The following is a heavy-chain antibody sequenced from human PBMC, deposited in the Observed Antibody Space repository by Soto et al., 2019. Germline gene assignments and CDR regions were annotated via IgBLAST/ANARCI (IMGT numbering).Heavy chain of an antibody. V-gene: IGHV3-23*01. D-gene: IGHD3-3*01. Sequence: GGSLRLSCAASGFTFSSYAMVWVRQAPGKGLEWVSTITANSGSTAYGDSVKGRFTISRDNSKSTLYLQMNSLRVEDTAAYYCAKSPEWPNRYFDYWGPGSLVTVSS. CDR3: AKSPEWPNRYFDY. CDR1: GFTFSSYA. J-gene: IGHJ4*02. CDR2: ITANSGST.